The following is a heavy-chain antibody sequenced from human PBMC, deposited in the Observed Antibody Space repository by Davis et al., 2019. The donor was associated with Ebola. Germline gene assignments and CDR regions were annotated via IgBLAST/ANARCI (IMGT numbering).Heavy chain of an antibody. CDR3: ASSSTPPAIEYYDYALDV. D-gene: IGHD2/OR15-2a*01. CDR1: GGTLSSYA. Sequence: SAQVPCKASGGTLSSYAISWVRQAPGQGIEWMGGIIPIFGTANYAQKFQGRVTITADKSANTAYMELTSLRSEDTAVYYCASSSTPPAIEYYDYALDVWGQGTTVTVSS. V-gene: IGHV1-69*06. CDR2: IIPIFGTA. J-gene: IGHJ6*02.